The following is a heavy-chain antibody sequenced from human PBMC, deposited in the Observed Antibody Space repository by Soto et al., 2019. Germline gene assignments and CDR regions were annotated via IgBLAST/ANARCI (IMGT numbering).Heavy chain of an antibody. J-gene: IGHJ6*02. Sequence: GASVKVACKASGYTFTSYGISWVRQAPGEGLECLGWIPAYNGNTNSSQNLQGRVTMTTDTSTSTAYMELRSLSSDDTAVYYCARDAYSGSYHDGYYYYGMDFWGQGTTVTVSS. CDR2: IPAYNGNT. CDR3: ARDAYSGSYHDGYYYYGMDF. V-gene: IGHV1-18*01. D-gene: IGHD1-26*01. CDR1: GYTFTSYG.